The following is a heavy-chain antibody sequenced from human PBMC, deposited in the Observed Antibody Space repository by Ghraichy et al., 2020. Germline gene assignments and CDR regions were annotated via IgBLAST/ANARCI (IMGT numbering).Heavy chain of an antibody. V-gene: IGHV3-48*02. J-gene: IGHJ3*02. CDR2: ISSSSTI. Sequence: ETLSLTCAASGFTFSSYSMNWVRQAPGKGLEWVSYISSSSTIYYADSVKGRFTISRDNAKNSLYLQMNSLRDEDTAVYYCASFWNPRDAFDIWGQGTMVTVSS. CDR3: ASFWNPRDAFDI. D-gene: IGHD3-3*01. CDR1: GFTFSSYS.